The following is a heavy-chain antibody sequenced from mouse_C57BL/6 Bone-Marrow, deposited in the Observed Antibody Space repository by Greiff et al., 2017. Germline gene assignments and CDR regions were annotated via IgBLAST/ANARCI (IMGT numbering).Heavy chain of an antibody. D-gene: IGHD2-1*01. CDR1: GFNIKDYY. Sequence: VQLQQSGAELVRPGASVKLSCTASGFNIKDYYMHWVKQRPEQGLEWIGRIDPEDGDTEYAPKFQGKATMTADPSSNTAYLQLSSLTSEDTAVYYCTTGLQYYYAMDYWGQGTSVTVSS. CDR3: TTGLQYYYAMDY. J-gene: IGHJ4*01. CDR2: IDPEDGDT. V-gene: IGHV14-1*01.